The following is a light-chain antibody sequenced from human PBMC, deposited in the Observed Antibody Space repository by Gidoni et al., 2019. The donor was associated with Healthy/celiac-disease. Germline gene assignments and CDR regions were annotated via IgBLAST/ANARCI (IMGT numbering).Light chain of an antibody. CDR2: WAS. CDR1: QSVLYSSNNKNY. Sequence: DIVMTPSPDSLAVSLGDRAIINCKSSQSVLYSSNNKNYLAWYQQKTGQPPKLLIYWASTREAGVPDRFSGSGSGTDFTLTISRLQAEDVAVYYCQQYYSTPMTFGQGTKVEIK. CDR3: QQYYSTPMT. V-gene: IGKV4-1*01. J-gene: IGKJ1*01.